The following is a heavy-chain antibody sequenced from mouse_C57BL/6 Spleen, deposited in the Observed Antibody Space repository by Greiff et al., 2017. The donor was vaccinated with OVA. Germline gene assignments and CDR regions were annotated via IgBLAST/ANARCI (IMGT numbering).Heavy chain of an antibody. J-gene: IGHJ2*01. CDR1: GYTFTSYG. V-gene: IGHV1-81*01. CDR2: IYPRSGNT. CDR3: AKGDYDYPY. Sequence: VQLQQSGAELARPGASVKLSCKASGYTFTSYGISWVKQRPGQGLEWIGEIYPRSGNTYYNEKFKGKATLTADKSSSTAYMELRSLASEDSAVYFSAKGDYDYPYWGKGTTLTVSS. D-gene: IGHD2-4*01.